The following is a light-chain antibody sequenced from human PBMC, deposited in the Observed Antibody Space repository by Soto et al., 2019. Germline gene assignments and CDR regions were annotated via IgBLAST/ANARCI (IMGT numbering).Light chain of an antibody. CDR2: AAS. J-gene: IGKJ1*01. Sequence: TPSPVIGSRSPGDLSTVACRASQGLNSYLGWYQQRPGQAPGLLIIAASELDSTVPSRFSGSGSGTEFTLSISSLQSDDFAIYYCQRLNTCPLTFGQGTKVDIK. CDR1: QGLNSY. V-gene: IGKV1-9*01. CDR3: QRLNTCPLT.